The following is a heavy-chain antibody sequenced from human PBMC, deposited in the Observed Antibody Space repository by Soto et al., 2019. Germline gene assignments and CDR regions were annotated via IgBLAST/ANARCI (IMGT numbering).Heavy chain of an antibody. CDR2: IYYSGST. CDR1: GGSISSGGYY. V-gene: IGHV4-31*03. J-gene: IGHJ3*02. D-gene: IGHD3-10*01. Sequence: SETLSLTCTVSGGSISSGGYYWSWIRQHPGKGLEWIGYIYYSGSTYYNPSLKSRVTISVDTSKNQFSLKLSSVTAADTAVYYCARTYYYGSGSYYNPDDFDIWGQGTMVTVSS. CDR3: ARTYYYGSGSYYNPDDFDI.